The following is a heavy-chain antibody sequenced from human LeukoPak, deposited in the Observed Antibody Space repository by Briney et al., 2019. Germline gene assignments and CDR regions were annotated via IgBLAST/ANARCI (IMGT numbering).Heavy chain of an antibody. CDR1: GYTFTSYA. J-gene: IGHJ4*02. CDR3: ARGDYGSGISGAGGVSDY. Sequence: ASVKVSCKASGYTFTSYAMNWVRQAPGQGLEWMGWINTNTGNPTYAQGFTGRFVFSLDTSVSTAYLQISSLKAEDTAVYYCARGDYGSGISGAGGVSDYWGQGTLVTVSS. V-gene: IGHV7-4-1*02. D-gene: IGHD3-10*01. CDR2: INTNTGNP.